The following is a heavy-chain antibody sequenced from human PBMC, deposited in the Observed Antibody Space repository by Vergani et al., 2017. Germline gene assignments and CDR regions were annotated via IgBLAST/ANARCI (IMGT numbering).Heavy chain of an antibody. V-gene: IGHV1-2*04. CDR1: GYTFTGYY. CDR3: AREIGYYDSSSYADAFDI. Sequence: QVQLVQSGAEVKKPGASVKVSCKASGYTFTGYYMHWVRQAPGQGLEWMGWINPNSGGTNYAQKFQGWVTMTRDTSISTAYMELSRLRSDDTAVFYCAREIGYYDSSSYADAFDIWGQGTMVTVSS. CDR2: INPNSGGT. J-gene: IGHJ3*02. D-gene: IGHD3-22*01.